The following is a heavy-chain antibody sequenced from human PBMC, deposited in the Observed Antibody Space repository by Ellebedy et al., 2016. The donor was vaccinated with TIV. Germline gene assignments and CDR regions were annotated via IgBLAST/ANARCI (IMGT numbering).Heavy chain of an antibody. D-gene: IGHD4-23*01. CDR2: ISSSSSYI. CDR1: GFTFSSYS. CDR3: ANSARWYYYYGMDV. J-gene: IGHJ6*02. Sequence: GESLKISXAASGFTFSSYSMNWVRQAPGKGLEWVSSISSSSSYIYYADSVKGRFTISRDNAKNSLYLQMNSLRAEDTAVYYCANSARWYYYYGMDVWGQGTTVTVSS. V-gene: IGHV3-21*01.